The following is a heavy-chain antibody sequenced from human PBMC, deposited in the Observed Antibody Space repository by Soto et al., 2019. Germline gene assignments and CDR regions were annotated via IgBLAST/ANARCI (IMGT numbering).Heavy chain of an antibody. J-gene: IGHJ5*02. CDR2: INPTSEYT. V-gene: IGHV1-8*01. CDR1: GYTFTSYD. D-gene: IGHD6-19*01. Sequence: GASVKVSCKASGYTFTSYDINWVRQAPGQGLEWVGWINPTSEYTAHAQKFQGRVTITADESTSTAYMELSSLRSEDTAVYYCAREGIAVARGWFDPWGQGTLVTVSS. CDR3: AREGIAVARGWFDP.